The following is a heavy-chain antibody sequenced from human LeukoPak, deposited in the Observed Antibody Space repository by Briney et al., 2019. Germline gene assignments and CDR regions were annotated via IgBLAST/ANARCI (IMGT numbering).Heavy chain of an antibody. CDR1: GGTFSSYA. V-gene: IGHV1-69*06. J-gene: IGHJ5*02. D-gene: IGHD5-12*01. CDR2: IIPIFGTA. CDR3: ARGIVATIGGNWFDP. Sequence: ASVKVSCKASGGTFSSYAISWVRQAPGQGLEWMGGIIPIFGTANYAQKFQGRVTITADKSTSTAYMELSRLRSDDTAVYYCARGIVATIGGNWFDPWGQGTLVTVSS.